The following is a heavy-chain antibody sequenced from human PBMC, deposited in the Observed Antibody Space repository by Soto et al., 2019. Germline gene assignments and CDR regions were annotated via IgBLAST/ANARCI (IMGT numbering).Heavy chain of an antibody. CDR2: MNPNSVNT. CDR3: ARGMITLGGVIVRVGNHSAFDI. CDR1: GYTFTSYD. V-gene: IGHV1-8*01. D-gene: IGHD3-16*02. J-gene: IGHJ3*02. Sequence: QVQLVQSGAEVKKPGASVKVSCKASGYTFTSYDINWVRQATGQGLEWMGWMNPNSVNTGYAQKFQGRVTMTRNTSMSTAYRELGSLRSEDTAVYYCARGMITLGGVIVRVGNHSAFDIWGRGTMVTVSS.